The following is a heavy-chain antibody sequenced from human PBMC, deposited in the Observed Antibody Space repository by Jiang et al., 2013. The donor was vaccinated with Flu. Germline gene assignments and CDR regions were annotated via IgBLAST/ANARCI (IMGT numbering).Heavy chain of an antibody. D-gene: IGHD6-13*01. J-gene: IGHJ5*02. CDR2: IYYSGST. V-gene: IGHV4-31*01. Sequence: GSGLVKPSQTLSLTCTVSGGSISSGGYYWSWIRQHPGKGLEWIGYIYYSGSTYYNPSLKSLVTISVDTSKNQFSLKLSSVTAADTAVYYCARSHLSGYSSRMGLWFDPWGQGTLVTVSS. CDR3: ARSHLSGYSSRMGLWFDP. CDR1: GGSISSGGYY.